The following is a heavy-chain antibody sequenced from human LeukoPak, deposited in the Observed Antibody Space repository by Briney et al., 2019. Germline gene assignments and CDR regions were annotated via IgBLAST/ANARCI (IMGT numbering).Heavy chain of an antibody. D-gene: IGHD3-10*01. CDR2: ISSSSSYI. CDR3: ARGSTMVRGVIIKGAFDI. Sequence: PGGSLRLSCAASGFTFSSYSMNWVRQAPGKGLEWVSSISSSSSYIYYADSVKGRFTISRDNAKNSLYMQMNSLRAEETAVYYCARGSTMVRGVIIKGAFDIWGQGTMVTVSS. V-gene: IGHV3-21*01. CDR1: GFTFSSYS. J-gene: IGHJ3*02.